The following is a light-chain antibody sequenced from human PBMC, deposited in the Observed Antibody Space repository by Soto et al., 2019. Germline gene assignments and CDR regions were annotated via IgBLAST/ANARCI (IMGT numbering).Light chain of an antibody. V-gene: IGLV2-8*01. CDR2: EVS. CDR3: SSYAGSNNLYV. J-gene: IGLJ1*01. Sequence: QSVLTQPPSASGSPGQSVTISCTGTSSDVVGYNYVSWYQQHPGKAPKLMIYEVSKRPSGVPDRFSGSKSGNTASLTVSGLQAEDEADYYCSSYAGSNNLYVFGTGTKLTVL. CDR1: SSDVVGYNY.